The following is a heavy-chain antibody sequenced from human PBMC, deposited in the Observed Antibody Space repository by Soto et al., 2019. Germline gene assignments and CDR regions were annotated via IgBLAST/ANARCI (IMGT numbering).Heavy chain of an antibody. CDR2: IYYSGST. J-gene: IGHJ5*02. CDR3: DRSTLRFLEWLPQGGWFDH. Sequence: QVQLQESGPGLVKPSQTLSLTCTVSGGSISSGDYYWSWIRQPPGKGLEWIGYIYYSGSTYYNPSLQSRVTISVDTSKNQLSLKLSSVTAADTAVYYCDRSTLRFLEWLPQGGWFDHWGQGPLVTVSS. V-gene: IGHV4-30-4*01. CDR1: GGSISSGDYY. D-gene: IGHD3-3*01.